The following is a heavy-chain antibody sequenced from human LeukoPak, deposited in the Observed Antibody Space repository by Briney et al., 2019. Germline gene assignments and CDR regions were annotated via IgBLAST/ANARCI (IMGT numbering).Heavy chain of an antibody. D-gene: IGHD1-26*01. Sequence: GGSPRLSCAASGFTFSTYWMAWVRQAPGKGLEWVANIKQDGSEKYYVDSVKGRFTISRDNAKKSLYLQMNSLRAEDTAVYYCARDNLGALDYWGNGTLVTVSS. V-gene: IGHV3-7*01. CDR2: IKQDGSEK. J-gene: IGHJ4*01. CDR3: ARDNLGALDY. CDR1: GFTFSTYW.